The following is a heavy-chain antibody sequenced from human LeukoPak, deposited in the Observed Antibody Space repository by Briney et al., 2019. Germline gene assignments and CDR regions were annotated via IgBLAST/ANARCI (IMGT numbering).Heavy chain of an antibody. D-gene: IGHD1-26*01. CDR1: GGSISSSSYY. Sequence: PSETLSLTCTVSGGSISSSSYYWGWIRQPPGKGLEWIGYIYHSGSTYYNPSLKSRVTISVDRSKNQFSLKLSSVTAADTAVYYCARGPDLEVGATGPFDYWGQGTLVTVSS. J-gene: IGHJ4*02. CDR2: IYHSGST. CDR3: ARGPDLEVGATGPFDY. V-gene: IGHV4-39*07.